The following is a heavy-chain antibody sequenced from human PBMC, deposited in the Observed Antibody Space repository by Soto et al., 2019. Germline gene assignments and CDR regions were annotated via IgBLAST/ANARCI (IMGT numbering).Heavy chain of an antibody. CDR1: GASISSYY. CDR2: MYYSGNA. D-gene: IGHD1-26*01. Sequence: QVQLQESGPGLVKPSETLSLTCTVSGASISSYYWSWIRQSPGKGLEWIGYMYYSGNANYNPSLRSRITIPVDTSKNQFSLNLNSVTAADTAVYYCAREYPVHSAYFDYWGQGILVTVSS. CDR3: AREYPVHSAYFDY. V-gene: IGHV4-59*01. J-gene: IGHJ4*02.